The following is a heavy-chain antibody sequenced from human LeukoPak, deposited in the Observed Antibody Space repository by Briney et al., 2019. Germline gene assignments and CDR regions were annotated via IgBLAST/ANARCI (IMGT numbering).Heavy chain of an antibody. D-gene: IGHD4-17*01. V-gene: IGHV3-23*01. CDR3: AKEGYGDYNY. J-gene: IGHJ4*02. CDR2: ISGSGGST. Sequence: KPGGSLRLSCAASGFTFSNYWMSWVRQAPGKGLEWVSAISGSGGSTYYADSVRGRFTISRDNSKNTLYLQMNSLRAEDTAVYYCAKEGYGDYNYWGQGTLVTVSS. CDR1: GFTFSNYW.